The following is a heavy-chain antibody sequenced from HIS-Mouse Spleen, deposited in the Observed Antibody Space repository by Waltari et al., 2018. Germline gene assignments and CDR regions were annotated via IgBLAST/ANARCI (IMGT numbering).Heavy chain of an antibody. V-gene: IGHV1-8*01. CDR3: ARGHDYSNYFDY. Sequence: QVQLVQSGAEVKKPGASVKVSCKASGYTFTSYDINWVRQANGQGIEWMGWMNPNSGNTGYAQKFQGRVTMTRNTSISTAYMELSSLRSEDTAVYYCARGHDYSNYFDYWGQGTLVTVSS. CDR1: GYTFTSYD. CDR2: MNPNSGNT. J-gene: IGHJ4*02. D-gene: IGHD4-4*01.